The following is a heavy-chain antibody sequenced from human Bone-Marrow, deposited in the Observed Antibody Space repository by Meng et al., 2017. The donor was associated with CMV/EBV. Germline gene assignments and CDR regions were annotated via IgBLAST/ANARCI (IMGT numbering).Heavy chain of an antibody. D-gene: IGHD3-3*01. CDR3: ARVDFTIFGVVIIPHDY. CDR1: GYTFTGYY. CDR2: INPNSGGT. Sequence: ASVKVSCKASGYTFTGYYMHWVRQAPGQGLEWMGWINPNSGGTNYAQKFQDRVTMTRDTSISTAYMELSRLRSDDTAVYYCARVDFTIFGVVIIPHDYWGQGTLVTVSS. J-gene: IGHJ4*02. V-gene: IGHV1-2*02.